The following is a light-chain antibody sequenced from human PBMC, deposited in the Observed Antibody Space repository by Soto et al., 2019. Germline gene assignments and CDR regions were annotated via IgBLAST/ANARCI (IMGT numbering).Light chain of an antibody. CDR2: DTS. V-gene: IGKV3-11*01. J-gene: IGKJ2*01. CDR3: QQRTNWRHT. Sequence: PGERATLSCRASQSVSRSLAWYQQKPGQAPRLLIYDTSNRATGIPARFSGGGSGTDFTLTISSLEPEDFAVYYCQQRTNWRHTFGQGTKVEIK. CDR1: QSVSRS.